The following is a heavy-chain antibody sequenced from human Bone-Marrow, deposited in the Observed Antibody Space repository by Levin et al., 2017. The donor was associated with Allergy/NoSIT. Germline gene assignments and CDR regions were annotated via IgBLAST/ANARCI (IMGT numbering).Heavy chain of an antibody. Sequence: SRKGSGDTFNNYWIGWVRQMPGPFLSFFFFLSPPSSSPLSLPSFQGQVIISVDKSINTAYLQWNSLKASDTAMYYCARHEIYNFDRGSYFGGYFDYWGQGTLVTVSS. CDR3: ARHEIYNFDRGSYFGGYFDY. CDR1: GDTFNNYW. V-gene: IGHV5-51*01. CDR2: LSPPSSSP. J-gene: IGHJ4*02. D-gene: IGHD3-3*01.